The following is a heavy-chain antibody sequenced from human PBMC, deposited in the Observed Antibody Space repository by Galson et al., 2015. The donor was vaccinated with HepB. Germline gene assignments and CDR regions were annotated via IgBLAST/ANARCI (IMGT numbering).Heavy chain of an antibody. V-gene: IGHV3-30*02. D-gene: IGHD3-9*01. CDR1: GFIFSNVG. Sequence: SLGLSCAHAGFIFSNVGMHWVRQAPGKGLERVAFILYDGNNKFYVDSVKGRFTISRDNSKNTLYLQMNRLRVEDTAVYYCAKDSTGYGIHYWGQGTLVTVSS. CDR2: ILYDGNNK. CDR3: AKDSTGYGIHY. J-gene: IGHJ4*02.